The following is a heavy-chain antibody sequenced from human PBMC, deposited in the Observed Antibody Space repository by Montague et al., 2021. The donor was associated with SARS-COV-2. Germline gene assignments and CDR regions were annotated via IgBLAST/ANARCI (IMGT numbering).Heavy chain of an antibody. CDR2: IYYTGTT. CDR3: ARLKRYFDSSASPSAFDF. Sequence: SETLSLTCTVSGGPITIHIDYCSRIPQPAGKGLEWLGSIYYTGTTYYTWSPGRRVTSSVATSKNPSILKLSSVSAAETAVYYCARLKRYFDSSASPSAFDFWGQGKTVTVS. J-gene: IGHJ3*01. V-gene: IGHV4-39*02. D-gene: IGHD3-22*01. CDR1: GGPITIHIDY.